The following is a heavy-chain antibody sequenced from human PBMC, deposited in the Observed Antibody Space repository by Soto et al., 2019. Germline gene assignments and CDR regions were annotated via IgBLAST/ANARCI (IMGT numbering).Heavy chain of an antibody. D-gene: IGHD6-13*01. J-gene: IGHJ3*01. CDR2: LSSDGSNS. CDR3: AKYHVEQLARAFDV. Sequence: QVQLVESGGGVVQPGGSLRLSCTARGFALTPYSIHWVRQAPGKGLEWVAGLSSDGSNSFYPDSVKGRITISRDNSKNTLYLQMDSLRAEDTAVYYCAKYHVEQLARAFDVWGQGTMVTVSS. V-gene: IGHV3-30-3*02. CDR1: GFALTPYS.